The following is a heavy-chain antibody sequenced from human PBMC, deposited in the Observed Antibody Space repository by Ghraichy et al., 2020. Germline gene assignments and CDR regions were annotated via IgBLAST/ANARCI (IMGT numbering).Heavy chain of an antibody. CDR3: ARPATTTASYFQH. CDR1: GGSISSGDYY. Sequence: SETLSLTCTVSGGSISSGDYYWSWIRQPPGKGLEWIGYIYYSGSTYYNPSLKSRVTISVDTSKNQFSLKLSSVTAADTAVYYCARPATTTASYFQHWGQGTLVIVSS. V-gene: IGHV4-30-4*01. CDR2: IYYSGST. J-gene: IGHJ1*01. D-gene: IGHD4-11*01.